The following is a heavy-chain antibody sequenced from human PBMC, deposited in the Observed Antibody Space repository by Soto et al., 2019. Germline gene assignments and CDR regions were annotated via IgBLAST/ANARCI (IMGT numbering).Heavy chain of an antibody. CDR1: GFTFSSYA. Sequence: PGGSLRLSCAASGFTFSSYAMHWVRQAPGKGLEWVAVISYDGSNKYYADSVKGRFTISRDNSKNTLYLQMNSLRAEDTAVYYCARERVRTLRWLDGYYYGMDVWGQGTTVTVSS. V-gene: IGHV3-30-3*01. CDR3: ARERVRTLRWLDGYYYGMDV. D-gene: IGHD4-17*01. J-gene: IGHJ6*02. CDR2: ISYDGSNK.